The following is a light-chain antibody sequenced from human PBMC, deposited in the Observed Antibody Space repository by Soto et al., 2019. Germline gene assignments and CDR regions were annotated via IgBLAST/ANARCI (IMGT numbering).Light chain of an antibody. CDR2: DSS. J-gene: IGKJ1*01. Sequence: EIVLTQSPATLSLSPGERATLSCRASQSVRNQLAWYQQKPGQAPRLLIYDSSNRATGIPGRFSGSGSGADFTLTISSLETEDFADYYQQHRSNWPWTFGQGTKVEIK. V-gene: IGKV3-11*01. CDR1: QSVRNQ. CDR3: QHRSNWPWT.